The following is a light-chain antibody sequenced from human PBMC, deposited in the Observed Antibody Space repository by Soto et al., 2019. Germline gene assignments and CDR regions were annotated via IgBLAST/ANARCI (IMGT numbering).Light chain of an antibody. CDR2: AAS. CDR1: QGISRY. V-gene: IGKV1-9*01. CDR3: QDLNSYPCP. J-gene: IGKJ3*01. Sequence: DIQLTQSPSFLSASVGDRVTITCRASQGISRYLAWYQQKPGQAPKLLIYAASTLQSGVPSRFSGSGSGTEFTLTISSLQPEDFATYYCQDLNSYPCPFGPGTKVDIK.